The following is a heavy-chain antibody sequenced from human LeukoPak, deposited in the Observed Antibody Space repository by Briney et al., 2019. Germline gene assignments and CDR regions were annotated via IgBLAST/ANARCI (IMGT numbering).Heavy chain of an antibody. CDR1: GYTFTDYY. CDR2: INPNDGDT. CDR3: ARANFLYCSSSTCLFDY. D-gene: IGHD2-2*01. Sequence: ASVKVSCKASGYTFTDYYMHWVRQAPGQGFEWMGWINPNDGDTNYAQKFQGRVTMTRDTSISTAHMEVSRLRSDDTAVYYCARANFLYCSSSTCLFDYWGRGTLVTVSS. J-gene: IGHJ4*02. V-gene: IGHV1-2*02.